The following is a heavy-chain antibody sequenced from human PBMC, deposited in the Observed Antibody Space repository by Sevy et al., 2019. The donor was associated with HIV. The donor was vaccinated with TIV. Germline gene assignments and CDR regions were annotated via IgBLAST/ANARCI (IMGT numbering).Heavy chain of an antibody. D-gene: IGHD1-26*01. V-gene: IGHV3-23*01. J-gene: IGHJ3*02. CDR3: AKDTDSGSYLNDAFDI. CDR2: LNGSGGRT. Sequence: GGSLRLSCAASGFTFSSFAMSWVRQTPGKGLEWVSGLNGSGGRTYYPDSVKGRFTISSDNSKNTRYLQMNSLRAEDTAVYYCAKDTDSGSYLNDAFDIWGQGTMVTVSS. CDR1: GFTFSSFA.